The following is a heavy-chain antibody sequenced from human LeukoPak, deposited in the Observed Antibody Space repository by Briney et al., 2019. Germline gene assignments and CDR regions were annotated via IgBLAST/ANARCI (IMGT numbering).Heavy chain of an antibody. D-gene: IGHD3-16*02. J-gene: IGHJ4*02. Sequence: PGGSLRLSCAASGFTFSSYAMHWVRQVPGKGLEWVAVISYDGSNKYYADSVKGRFTISRDNSKNTLYLQMNSLRAEDTAVYYCARGGNDYVWGSYRYFDYWGQGTLVTVSS. CDR3: ARGGNDYVWGSYRYFDY. CDR1: GFTFSSYA. V-gene: IGHV3-30-3*01. CDR2: ISYDGSNK.